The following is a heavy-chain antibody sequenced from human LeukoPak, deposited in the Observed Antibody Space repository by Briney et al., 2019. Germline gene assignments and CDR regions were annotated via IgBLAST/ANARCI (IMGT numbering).Heavy chain of an antibody. CDR2: VIPIFGTA. Sequence: GASVKVSCKASGGSFFSSYVINWVRQAPGQGLEWMGGVIPIFGTANYAQKFQGRVTIIADESTSTAYMELSSLRSEDTAVYYCARGSVGYDSSGYYQPWGQGTLVTVSS. V-gene: IGHV1-69*13. CDR3: ARGSVGYDSSGYYQP. D-gene: IGHD3-22*01. J-gene: IGHJ5*02. CDR1: GGSFFSSYV.